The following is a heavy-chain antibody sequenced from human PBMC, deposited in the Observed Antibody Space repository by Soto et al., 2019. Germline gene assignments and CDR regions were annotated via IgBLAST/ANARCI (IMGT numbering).Heavy chain of an antibody. J-gene: IGHJ4*02. CDR2: IRTSVGDT. V-gene: IGHV3-23*01. Sequence: GGSLRLSCAASGFTFSSYAMNWVGQAPGKGLEWVSTIRTSVGDTYYAASVKGRFTISRDNSKSTVYLHLNSLRAEDTAIYYCAKDPTYDYGYFDSWGQGTLVTVSS. CDR3: AKDPTYDYGYFDS. CDR1: GFTFSSYA. D-gene: IGHD4-17*01.